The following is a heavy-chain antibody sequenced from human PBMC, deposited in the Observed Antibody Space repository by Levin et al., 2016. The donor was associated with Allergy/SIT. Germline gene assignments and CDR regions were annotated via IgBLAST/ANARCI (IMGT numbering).Heavy chain of an antibody. J-gene: IGHJ5*02. D-gene: IGHD3-10*01. CDR3: ARDRYSLWFGELYMPGRYNWFDP. V-gene: IGHV4-31*03. CDR2: IYYSGST. CDR1: GGSISSGGYY. Sequence: SETLSLTCTVSGGSISSGGYYWSWIRQHPGKGLEWIGYIYYSGSTYYNPSLKSRVTISVDTSKNQFSLKLSSVTAADTAVYYCARDRYSLWFGELYMPGRYNWFDPWGQGTLVTVSS.